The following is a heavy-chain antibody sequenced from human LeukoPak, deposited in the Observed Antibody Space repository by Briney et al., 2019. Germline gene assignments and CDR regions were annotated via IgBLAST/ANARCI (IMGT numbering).Heavy chain of an antibody. Sequence: GASVKVSCKASGGTFSSYAISWVRQAPGQGLEWMGGIIPIFGTANYAQKFQGRVTITADESTSTAYMELSSLRSEDTAVYYCASRESDRGYSGYDYYYYYGMDVWGQGTTVTVSS. V-gene: IGHV1-69*13. CDR3: ASRESDRGYSGYDYYYYYGMDV. CDR1: GGTFSSYA. CDR2: IIPIFGTA. J-gene: IGHJ6*02. D-gene: IGHD5-12*01.